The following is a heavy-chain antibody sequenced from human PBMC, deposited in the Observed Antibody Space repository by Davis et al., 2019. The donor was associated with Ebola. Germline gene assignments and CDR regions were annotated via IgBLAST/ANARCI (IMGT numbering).Heavy chain of an antibody. CDR2: IYSGGST. V-gene: IGHV3-53*01. CDR3: AGGTRSGWHLEY. J-gene: IGHJ4*02. Sequence: GGSLRLSCAASGFTVSSNYMNWVRQAPGKGLEWVSGIYSGGSTYCADSVKGRVTISRDNSKNTLFLQMNTLRAEDAAVYYCAGGTRSGWHLEYWGQGTLVTVSS. D-gene: IGHD6-19*01. CDR1: GFTVSSNY.